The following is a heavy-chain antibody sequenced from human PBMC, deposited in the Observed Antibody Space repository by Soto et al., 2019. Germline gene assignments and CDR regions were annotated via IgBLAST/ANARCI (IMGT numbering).Heavy chain of an antibody. V-gene: IGHV3-30*18. Sequence: GGSLRLSCAASGLTFSSFGMHWVRQAPGKGLEWVAVISYDGNNKYYADSVKGRFTISRDNSKNTLYLQMSSLRAEDTAVYYCAKSVYNWNDGFFDYWGQGTLVTVSS. CDR2: ISYDGNNK. J-gene: IGHJ4*02. D-gene: IGHD1-1*01. CDR1: GLTFSSFG. CDR3: AKSVYNWNDGFFDY.